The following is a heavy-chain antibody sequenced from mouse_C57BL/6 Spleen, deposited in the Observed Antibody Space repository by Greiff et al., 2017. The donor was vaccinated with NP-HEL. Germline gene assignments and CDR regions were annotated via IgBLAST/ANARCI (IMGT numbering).Heavy chain of an antibody. V-gene: IGHV1-26*01. CDR3: ARDDYDVRTFAY. CDR2: INPNNGGT. D-gene: IGHD2-4*01. CDR1: GYTFTDYY. J-gene: IGHJ3*01. Sequence: VQLQQSGPELVKPGASVKISCKASGYTFTDYYMNWVKQSHGKSLEWIGDINPNNGGTSYNQKFKGTATLTVDKSSSTAYMELRSLTSEDSAVYYCARDDYDVRTFAYWGQGTLVTVSA.